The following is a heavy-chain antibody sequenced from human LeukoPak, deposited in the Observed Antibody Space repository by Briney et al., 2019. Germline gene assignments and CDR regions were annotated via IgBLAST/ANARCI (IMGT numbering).Heavy chain of an antibody. J-gene: IGHJ4*02. CDR2: IIPIFGTA. CDR3: ARGRWQQLVLDY. D-gene: IGHD6-13*01. V-gene: IGHV1-69*13. CDR1: GYTFTGYY. Sequence: GASVKVSCKASGYTFTGYYMHWVRQAPGQGLEWMGGIIPIFGTANYAQKFQGRVTITADESTSTAYMELSSLRSEDTAVYYCARGRWQQLVLDYWGQGTLVTVSS.